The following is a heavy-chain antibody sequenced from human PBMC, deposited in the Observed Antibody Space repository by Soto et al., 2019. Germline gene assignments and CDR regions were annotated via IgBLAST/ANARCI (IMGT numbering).Heavy chain of an antibody. D-gene: IGHD2-2*01. Sequence: QVQLQESGPGLVKPSGTLSLTCAVSGGSISSGTWWSWVRQPPGRGLEWIGEIYHSGSPNYNPSLKSRVNMVVDKAKNLFPPRLSSVAAAEPALYYCARRVPAAPNWFDPWGQGTLVTVSS. CDR1: GGSISSGTW. J-gene: IGHJ5*02. CDR3: ARRVPAAPNWFDP. CDR2: IYHSGSP. V-gene: IGHV4-4*02.